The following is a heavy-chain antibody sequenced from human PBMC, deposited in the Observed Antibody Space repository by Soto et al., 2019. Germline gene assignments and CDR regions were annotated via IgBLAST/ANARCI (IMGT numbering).Heavy chain of an antibody. J-gene: IGHJ5*02. CDR1: GGSIDSYY. CDR3: ARLGGYYQSLDT. D-gene: IGHD3-22*01. CDR2: VYYTGTT. V-gene: IGHV4-59*08. Sequence: SETLYLTCTLPGGSIDSYYWTWIRQPPGKGLEWIGYVYYTGTTTYSPSLKSRVTISVDTSMNQISLKLSSVAAADTAFYYCARLGGYYQSLDTWGQGTLVTVS.